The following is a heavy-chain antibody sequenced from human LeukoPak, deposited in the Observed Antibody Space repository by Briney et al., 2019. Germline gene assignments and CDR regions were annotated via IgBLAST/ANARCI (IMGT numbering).Heavy chain of an antibody. D-gene: IGHD3-10*01. CDR1: GSTFSSYA. CDR3: VKGFVHPTYYFEY. J-gene: IGHJ4*02. CDR2: ITGSGDGT. V-gene: IGHV3-23*01. Sequence: AGGSLRLSCAASGSTFSSYAIMWVRQAPGKRLEWVSSITGSGDGTYYADSVRGRFTISRDNSKNTLYLQVNSLRAEDTAVYFCVKGFVHPTYYFEYWGQGTLVTVSS.